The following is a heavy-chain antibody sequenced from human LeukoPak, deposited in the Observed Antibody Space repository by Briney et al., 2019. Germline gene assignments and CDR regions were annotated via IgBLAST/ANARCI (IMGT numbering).Heavy chain of an antibody. CDR3: ARDHTISTNLYYYYYGMDV. V-gene: IGHV1-69*04. CDR2: IIPILGIA. J-gene: IGHJ6*02. CDR1: GGTFSSYA. Sequence: GASVKVSCKASGGTFSSYAISWVRQAPGQGLEWMGRIIPILGIANYAQKFRGRVTITADKSTSTAYMELSSLRSEDTAVYYCARDHTISTNLYYYYYGMDVWGQGTTVTVSS. D-gene: IGHD3-3*01.